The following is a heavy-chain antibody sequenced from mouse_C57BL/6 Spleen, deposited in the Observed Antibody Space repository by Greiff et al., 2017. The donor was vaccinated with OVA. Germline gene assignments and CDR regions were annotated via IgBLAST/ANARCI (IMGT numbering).Heavy chain of an antibody. D-gene: IGHD2-3*01. Sequence: EVMLVESEGGLVQPGSSMKLSCTASGFTFSDYYMAWVRQVPEKGLEWVANINYDGSSTYYLDSLKSRFIISRDNAKNILYLQMSSLKSEDTATYYCARDDGYYVNWYFDVWGTGTTVTVSS. CDR1: GFTFSDYY. CDR2: INYDGSST. CDR3: ARDDGYYVNWYFDV. V-gene: IGHV5-16*01. J-gene: IGHJ1*03.